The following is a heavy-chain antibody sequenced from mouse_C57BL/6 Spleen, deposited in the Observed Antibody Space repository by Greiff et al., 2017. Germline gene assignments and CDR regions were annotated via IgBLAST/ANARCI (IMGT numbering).Heavy chain of an antibody. Sequence: QVHVKQPGAELVMPGASVKLSCKASGYTFTSYWMHWVKQRPGQGLEWIGEIDPSDSYTNYNQKFKGKSTLTVDKSSSTAYMPLSSLTSEDSAVYYCARSNYYSNPYAMDYWGQGTSVTVSS. CDR2: IDPSDSYT. V-gene: IGHV1-69*01. D-gene: IGHD2-5*01. CDR1: GYTFTSYW. J-gene: IGHJ4*01. CDR3: ARSNYYSNPYAMDY.